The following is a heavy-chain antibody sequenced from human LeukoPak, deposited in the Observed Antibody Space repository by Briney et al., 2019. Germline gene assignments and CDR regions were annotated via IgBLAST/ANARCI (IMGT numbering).Heavy chain of an antibody. CDR3: ARDRASGHPFDY. Sequence: ASVKVSCKATGYTFTSYGISWVRQAPGQGLEWMGWISAYNGNTNYAQKLQGRVTMTTDTSTSTAYMELRSLRSDDTAVYYCARDRASGHPFDYWGQGTLVTVSS. CDR1: GYTFTSYG. J-gene: IGHJ4*02. CDR2: ISAYNGNT. V-gene: IGHV1-18*01. D-gene: IGHD3-10*01.